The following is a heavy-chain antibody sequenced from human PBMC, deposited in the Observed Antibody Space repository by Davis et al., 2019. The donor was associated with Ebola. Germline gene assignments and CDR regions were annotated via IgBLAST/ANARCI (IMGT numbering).Heavy chain of an antibody. CDR1: GCTFSSYA. Sequence: SVTVSCKASGCTFSSYAISWVRQAARQGLEWMGGIIPIFGTANYAQKFQGRVTITADESTSTAYLEMSSLRTEDTAVYYCARAIRAQSIVPDRKSRWLLRQDYYYYGMDVWGQGTTVTVFS. J-gene: IGHJ6*02. CDR3: ARAIRAQSIVPDRKSRWLLRQDYYYYGMDV. CDR2: IIPIFGTA. V-gene: IGHV1-69*13. D-gene: IGHD3-22*01.